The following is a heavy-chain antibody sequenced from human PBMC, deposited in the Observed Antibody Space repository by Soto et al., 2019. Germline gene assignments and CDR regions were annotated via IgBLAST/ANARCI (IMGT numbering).Heavy chain of an antibody. CDR2: IYYSGST. J-gene: IGHJ4*02. Sequence: SETLSLTCTVSGGSISSYYWSWIRQPPGKGLEWIGYIYYSGSTNYNPSLKSRVTISVDTSKNQFSLKLSSVTAADTAVYYCARDRYYYDSSGYMPLDYWGQGTLVTVSS. D-gene: IGHD3-22*01. V-gene: IGHV4-59*01. CDR1: GGSISSYY. CDR3: ARDRYYYDSSGYMPLDY.